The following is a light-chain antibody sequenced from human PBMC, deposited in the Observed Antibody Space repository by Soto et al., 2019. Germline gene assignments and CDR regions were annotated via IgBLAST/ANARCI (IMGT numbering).Light chain of an antibody. CDR3: QQYGGSPRT. CDR1: QSISSNF. J-gene: IGKJ1*01. CDR2: GAS. Sequence: EIVLTQSPGTLSLSPGEGATLSCRASQSISSNFLAWYQQKRGQAPRLLIHGASNRATGIPDRFSGSGSGTDFTLTITRLEPVDFAVYYCQQYGGSPRTFGQGTKVEVK. V-gene: IGKV3-20*01.